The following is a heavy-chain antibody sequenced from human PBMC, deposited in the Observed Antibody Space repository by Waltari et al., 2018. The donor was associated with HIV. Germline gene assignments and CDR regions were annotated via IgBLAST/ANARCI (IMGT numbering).Heavy chain of an antibody. J-gene: IGHJ5*01. CDR1: GFAVSAHY. Sequence: EVQLVESGGGLIQPGGSLRLSCAASGFAVSAHYMTWVRRAPLKGLDCVSSIYNSGTTYDADSVKGRFTVSRDSSRNTLFLQMNSLRAEDTAVYFCARESLSPALLGFVVSWGQGALVTVSS. D-gene: IGHD1-26*01. CDR3: ARESLSPALLGFVVS. V-gene: IGHV3-53*01. CDR2: IYNSGTT.